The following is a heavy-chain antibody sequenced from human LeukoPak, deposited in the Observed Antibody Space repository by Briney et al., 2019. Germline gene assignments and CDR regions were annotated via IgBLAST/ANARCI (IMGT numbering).Heavy chain of an antibody. Sequence: QTGGSLRLSCAASGFTFSSYWMHWVRQAPGKGLEWVSGISWNSGSIGYADSVKGRFTISRDSAKNSLYLQMNSLRAEDMALYYCAKDSGSSPIYYFDYWGQGTLVTVSS. CDR3: AKDSGSSPIYYFDY. J-gene: IGHJ4*02. D-gene: IGHD6-13*01. V-gene: IGHV3-9*03. CDR1: GFTFSSYW. CDR2: ISWNSGSI.